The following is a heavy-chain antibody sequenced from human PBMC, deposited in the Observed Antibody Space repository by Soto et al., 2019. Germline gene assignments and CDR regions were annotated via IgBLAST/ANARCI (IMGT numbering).Heavy chain of an antibody. CDR3: ARDPADCTSTTCSSYGMDV. D-gene: IGHD2-2*01. CDR1: GFTFSSYW. CDR2: INTDESRT. J-gene: IGHJ6*02. Sequence: EVQLVESGGGLVQPGGSLRLSCAASGFTFSSYWMHWVRQVPGKGLVWVAHINTDESRTNYADSVKGRFTISRDNAKNTLYLQMHSLRAEATAVYYCARDPADCTSTTCSSYGMDVWGQGPTVTVAS. V-gene: IGHV3-74*01.